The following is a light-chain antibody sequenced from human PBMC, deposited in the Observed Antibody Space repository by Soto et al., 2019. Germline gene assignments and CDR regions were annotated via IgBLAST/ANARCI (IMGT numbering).Light chain of an antibody. CDR3: QQYGSSGT. CDR2: WAS. J-gene: IGKJ1*01. CDR1: QSVLFSTNNKNY. Sequence: IVMTQSPDSLAVSLGERATINCRSSQSVLFSTNNKNYLAWYQQKPGQPPKLLIYWASTRESGVPDRFSGSGSGTDFTLTISRLEPEDFAVYYCQQYGSSGTFGQGTKVDI. V-gene: IGKV4-1*01.